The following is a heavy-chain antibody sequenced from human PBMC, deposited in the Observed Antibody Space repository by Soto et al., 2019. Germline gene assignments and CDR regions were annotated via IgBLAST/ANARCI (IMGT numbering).Heavy chain of an antibody. J-gene: IGHJ4*01. D-gene: IGHD6-19*01. Sequence: EVQLVESGGDLVKPGGSLRLSCAASGFTFNNAWMNWVRQAPGKGLEWVGRIKSKTGGVTTDYAAPVKGRFIISRDDSKNMLYLQMNSLKTEDTAVYYGTTDFSSGWFFDHWGQGTLVTVSS. CDR1: GFTFNNAW. V-gene: IGHV3-15*07. CDR3: TTDFSSGWFFDH. CDR2: IKSKTGGVTT.